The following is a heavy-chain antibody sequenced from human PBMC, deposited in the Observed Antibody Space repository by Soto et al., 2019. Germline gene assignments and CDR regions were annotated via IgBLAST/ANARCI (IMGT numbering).Heavy chain of an antibody. D-gene: IGHD2-15*01. CDR3: ARGGPSGSSCFMRRDQYSGMDV. CDR1: GYTFTSYY. CDR2: INPSGGST. V-gene: IGHV1-46*01. Sequence: ASVKGSCKASGYTFTSYYMHWVRQAPGQGLEWMGIINPSGGSTSYAQKFQGRVTMTRDTSTSTVYMELSSLRSEDTAVYYCARGGPSGSSCFMRRDQYSGMDVWGQGLTVTVSS. J-gene: IGHJ6*02.